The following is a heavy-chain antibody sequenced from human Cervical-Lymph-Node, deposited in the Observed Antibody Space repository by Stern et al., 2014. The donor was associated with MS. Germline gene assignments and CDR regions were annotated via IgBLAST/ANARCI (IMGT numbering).Heavy chain of an antibody. Sequence: EVQLVESGGGLVQPGGSLRLSCVVSGFTFSSHWMHWVRQAPGQGLALVSRIITDWSGADYADSVKGRFTISRDNAKNTLYLQMNSLRAEDTAMYYCGRDLVAGSGSVDYWGQGTLVTVSS. J-gene: IGHJ4*02. CDR2: IITDWSGA. D-gene: IGHD3-10*01. CDR3: GRDLVAGSGSVDY. CDR1: GFTFSSHW. V-gene: IGHV3-74*01.